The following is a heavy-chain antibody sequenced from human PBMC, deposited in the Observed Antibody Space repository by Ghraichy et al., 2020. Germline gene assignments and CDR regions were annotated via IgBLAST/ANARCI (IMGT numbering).Heavy chain of an antibody. CDR3: AREMGLVPAATNYYGMDV. Sequence: GGSLRLSCAASGFTFSSYAMHWVRQAPGKGLEWVAVISYDGSNKYYADSVKGRFTISRDNSKNTLYLQMNSLRAEDTAVYYCAREMGLVPAATNYYGMDVWGQGTTVTVSS. D-gene: IGHD2-2*01. CDR1: GFTFSSYA. CDR2: ISYDGSNK. V-gene: IGHV3-30*04. J-gene: IGHJ6*02.